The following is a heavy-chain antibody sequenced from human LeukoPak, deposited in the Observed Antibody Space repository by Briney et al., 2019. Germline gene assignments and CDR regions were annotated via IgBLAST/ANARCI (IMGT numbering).Heavy chain of an antibody. CDR2: IYHSGST. D-gene: IGHD3-3*01. CDR1: GGSISSSNW. J-gene: IGHJ4*02. CDR3: ARGAEITIFGVVPYYFDY. Sequence: PSGTLSLTCAVSGGSISSSNWWSWVRQPPGKGLEWIGEIYHSGSTNYNPSLKSRVTISVDKSKNQFSLKLSSVTAADTAVCYCARGAEITIFGVVPYYFDYWGQGTLVTVSS. V-gene: IGHV4-4*02.